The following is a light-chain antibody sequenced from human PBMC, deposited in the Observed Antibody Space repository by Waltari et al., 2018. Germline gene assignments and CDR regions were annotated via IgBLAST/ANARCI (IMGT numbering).Light chain of an antibody. CDR2: HAS. Sequence: EIVLTQSPGTLSLSPGERANLSCRASQSISKYLAWYQQKPGQAPRLLIYHASSRAAGIPDRFSGGGSGTDFSLSISRLEPEDFAVYYCQHYESLPVTFGQGTKVEIK. CDR1: QSISKY. J-gene: IGKJ1*01. CDR3: QHYESLPVT. V-gene: IGKV3-20*01.